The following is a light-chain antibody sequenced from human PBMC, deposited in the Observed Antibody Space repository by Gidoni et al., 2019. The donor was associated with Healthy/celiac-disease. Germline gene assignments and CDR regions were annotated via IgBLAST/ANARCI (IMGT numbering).Light chain of an antibody. CDR2: WAS. CDR1: QSIVYSSNNKNY. Sequence: DIVMTQSPDSLAVSLGERATINCKSSQSIVYSSNNKNYLAWYQQKPGQPPKLLIYWASTRASGVPDRFSGSGSGTDFTLTISSLQAEDVAVYYCQQYYSSPITFGQGTRLEIK. V-gene: IGKV4-1*01. J-gene: IGKJ5*01. CDR3: QQYYSSPIT.